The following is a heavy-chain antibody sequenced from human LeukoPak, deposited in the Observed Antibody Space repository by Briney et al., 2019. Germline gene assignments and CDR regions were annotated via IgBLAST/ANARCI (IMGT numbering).Heavy chain of an antibody. Sequence: SETLSLTCTVSGGSISPYYWSWIRQPPGKGLEWIGYIYYSGNTNYNPSLKSRVTISVDTSKYQFSLKLSSVTAADTAVYYCARAFYPGYYSYMAVWGKGTTVTVSS. CDR2: IYYSGNT. CDR3: ARAFYPGYYSYMAV. CDR1: GGSISPYY. V-gene: IGHV4-59*01. D-gene: IGHD3-3*02. J-gene: IGHJ6*03.